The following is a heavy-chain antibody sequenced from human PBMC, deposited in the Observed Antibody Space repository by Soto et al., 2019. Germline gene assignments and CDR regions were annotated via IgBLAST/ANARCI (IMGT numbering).Heavy chain of an antibody. CDR3: AGGKAGPTDAFDI. CDR1: GGSISSGGYY. V-gene: IGHV4-31*03. D-gene: IGHD3-16*01. Sequence: SETLSLTCTVSGGSISSGGYYWSWIRQHPGKGLEWIGYIYYSGSTYYNPSLKSRVTISVDTSKNHFSLKLSSVTAADTAVYYWAGGKAGPTDAFDIWGQGTWSPSPQ. J-gene: IGHJ3*02. CDR2: IYYSGST.